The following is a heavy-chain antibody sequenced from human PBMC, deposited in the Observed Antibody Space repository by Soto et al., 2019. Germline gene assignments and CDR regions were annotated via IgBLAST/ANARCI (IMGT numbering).Heavy chain of an antibody. CDR1: GFTVSSNY. V-gene: IGHV3-53*01. Sequence: PGGSLRLSCAASGFTVSSNYIIWFRQSPGKGLEWVSVIYSGGSTYYADSVKGRFTISRDNSKNTVHLQMNSLRAEDTAVYYCAREWELPNYYGMDVWGQGTTVTVSS. CDR3: AREWELPNYYGMDV. CDR2: IYSGGST. D-gene: IGHD1-26*01. J-gene: IGHJ6*02.